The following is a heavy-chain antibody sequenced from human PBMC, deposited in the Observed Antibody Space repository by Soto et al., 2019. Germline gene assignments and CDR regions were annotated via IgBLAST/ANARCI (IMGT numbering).Heavy chain of an antibody. J-gene: IGHJ2*01. CDR2: INAGNGNT. V-gene: IGHV1-3*01. CDR3: ARGGAAPRYWYFDL. Sequence: ASVKVSCKASGYTFTSYAMHWVRQAPGQRLEWMGWINAGNGNTKYSQKFQGRVTITRDTSASTAYMELSSLRSEDTAVYYCARGGAAPRYWYFDLWGRGALVTVSS. CDR1: GYTFTSYA. D-gene: IGHD6-6*01.